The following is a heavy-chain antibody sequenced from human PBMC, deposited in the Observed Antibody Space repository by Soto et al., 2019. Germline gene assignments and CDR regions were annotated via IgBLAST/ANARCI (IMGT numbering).Heavy chain of an antibody. V-gene: IGHV3-74*01. CDR2: ISSDGTRT. CDR3: ARDGDCTTGVCVYYYYYMDV. Sequence: GGSLRLSCAASGFSFSNFWMHWFRQVPGKGLVWVSRISSDGTRTNYADSVKGRFTMSRDNAKNTLYLQMNSLRAEDTAVYYCARDGDCTTGVCVYYYYYMDVWGKGTTVTVS. D-gene: IGHD2-8*01. J-gene: IGHJ6*03. CDR1: GFSFSNFW.